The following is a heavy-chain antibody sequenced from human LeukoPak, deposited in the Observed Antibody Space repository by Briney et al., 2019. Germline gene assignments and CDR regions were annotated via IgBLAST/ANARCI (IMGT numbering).Heavy chain of an antibody. CDR2: IYPGDSDT. Sequence: GGSLQISCQGSGSSFTSYWIGWVRQLPGKGLEGMGIIYPGDSDTRNSPSFQGQVTISADNSISTAYLQWSSLKASDTAMYYCAREGADSSGYYVDYWGQGTLVTVSS. V-gene: IGHV5-51*01. J-gene: IGHJ4*02. CDR3: AREGADSSGYYVDY. D-gene: IGHD3-22*01. CDR1: GSSFTSYW.